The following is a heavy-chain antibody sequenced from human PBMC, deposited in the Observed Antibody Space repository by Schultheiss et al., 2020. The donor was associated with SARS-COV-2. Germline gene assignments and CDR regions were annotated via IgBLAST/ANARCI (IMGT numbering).Heavy chain of an antibody. CDR1: GFTFSSYA. V-gene: IGHV3-21*04. CDR2: ISSSSSYL. CDR3: ARERPRDAFDI. Sequence: GGSLRLSCAASGFTFSSYAMHWVRQAPGKGLEWVSSISSSSSYLYYADSVKGRFTISRDNAKNTAYLQMNSLKTEDTAVYYCARERPRDAFDIWGQGTMVTVSS. J-gene: IGHJ3*02.